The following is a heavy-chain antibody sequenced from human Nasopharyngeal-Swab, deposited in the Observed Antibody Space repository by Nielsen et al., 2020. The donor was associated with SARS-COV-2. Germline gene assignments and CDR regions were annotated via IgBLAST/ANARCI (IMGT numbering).Heavy chain of an antibody. CDR2: IYYTVNT. CDR3: ARAIGVKAFDI. V-gene: IGHV4-59*13. CDR1: GGSIGSYF. D-gene: IGHD3-3*01. J-gene: IGHJ3*02. Sequence: SETLSLTCTVSGGSIGSYFWSWIRQPPGKGLEWIGYIYYTVNTNYSPSLESRLTISMDKSRNQFSLKLSSVSAADTAVYFCARAIGVKAFDIWGQGTVVTVSS.